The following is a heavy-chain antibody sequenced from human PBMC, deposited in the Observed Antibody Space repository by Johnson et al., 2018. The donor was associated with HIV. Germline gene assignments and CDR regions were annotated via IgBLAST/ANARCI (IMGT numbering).Heavy chain of an antibody. Sequence: QVQLVESGGGVVQPGRSLRLSCAASGFTFSTYAMHWVRQTPGKGLEWVAIISYDGSNKYYADSVKGRFTISRDNSKNTLYLQMNSLGAEDTAVYYCAKEQPARAFDIWGQGTMVTVSS. CDR3: AKEQPARAFDI. V-gene: IGHV3-30*04. CDR2: ISYDGSNK. D-gene: IGHD1/OR15-1a*01. J-gene: IGHJ3*02. CDR1: GFTFSTYA.